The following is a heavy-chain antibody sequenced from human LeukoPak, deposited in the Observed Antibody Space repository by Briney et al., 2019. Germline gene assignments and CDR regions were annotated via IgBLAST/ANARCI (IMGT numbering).Heavy chain of an antibody. CDR2: IHYSGKT. CDR1: AGSISSGDYY. CDR3: ARVLYYYDSSGYYSDYYYYYYMDV. V-gene: IGHV4-30-4*02. J-gene: IGHJ6*03. Sequence: SETLSLTCTVSAGSISSGDYYWSWIRQSPGEGLEWIGYIHYSGKTYYSPSLESRVTMSLDKSKKQFSLKLSSVTAADTAVYYCARVLYYYDSSGYYSDYYYYYYMDVWGKGTTVTVSS. D-gene: IGHD3-22*01.